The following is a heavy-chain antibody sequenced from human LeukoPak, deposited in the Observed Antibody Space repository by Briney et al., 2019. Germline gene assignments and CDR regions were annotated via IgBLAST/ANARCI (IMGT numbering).Heavy chain of an antibody. D-gene: IGHD2-21*01. J-gene: IGHJ4*02. V-gene: IGHV3-66*01. Sequence: PGGSLRLSCAASGFTVSRNYMSWVRQAPGKGLEWVSVIYSGGSTYYKDSVKGRFIISRDKSKNTLYLQMNSLRAADTAVYYCAREGVIGKEGYWGQGSLVTVSS. CDR1: GFTVSRNY. CDR3: AREGVIGKEGY. CDR2: IYSGGST.